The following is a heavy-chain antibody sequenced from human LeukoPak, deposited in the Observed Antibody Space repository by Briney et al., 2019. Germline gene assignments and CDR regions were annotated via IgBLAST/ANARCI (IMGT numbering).Heavy chain of an antibody. V-gene: IGHV4-4*07. CDR1: GDSISSQY. Sequence: SETLSLTCTVSGDSISSQYWSWTRQSPGKGLEWIGRIDSSGKTNYNPSLKSRVTISIDKSKGQFSLKVNSVTAADTAVYYCARGVGSSSSNWFDPWGQGALVTVSS. CDR2: IDSSGKT. CDR3: ARGVGSSSSNWFDP. D-gene: IGHD6-13*01. J-gene: IGHJ5*02.